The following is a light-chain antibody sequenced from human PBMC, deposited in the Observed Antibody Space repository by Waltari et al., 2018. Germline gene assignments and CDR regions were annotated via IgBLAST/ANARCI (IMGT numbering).Light chain of an antibody. CDR1: QSVKTN. CDR2: HAS. J-gene: IGKJ4*01. Sequence: ETVLTQSPATLSSSPGERATRACRASQSVKTNLAWYQQKPGQAPRLLVYHASDRAKDVPPRFSGSGSETDFTLTISSLEPEYFAVYYCQQRNSWPVTFGGGTKVEIK. V-gene: IGKV3-11*01. CDR3: QQRNSWPVT.